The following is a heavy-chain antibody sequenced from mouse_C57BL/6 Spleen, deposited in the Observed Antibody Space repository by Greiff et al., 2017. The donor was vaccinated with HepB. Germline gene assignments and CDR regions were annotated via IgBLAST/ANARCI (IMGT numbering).Heavy chain of an antibody. J-gene: IGHJ3*01. CDR1: GYSITSGYY. Sequence: EVKLLESGPGLVKPSQSLSLTCSVTGYSITSGYYWNRIRQFPGNKLEWMGYISYDGSNNYNPSLKNRISITRDTSKNQFFLKLNSVTTEDTATYYCARGDYDERAWFAYWGQGTLVTVSA. CDR2: ISYDGSN. V-gene: IGHV3-6*01. CDR3: ARGDYDERAWFAY. D-gene: IGHD2-4*01.